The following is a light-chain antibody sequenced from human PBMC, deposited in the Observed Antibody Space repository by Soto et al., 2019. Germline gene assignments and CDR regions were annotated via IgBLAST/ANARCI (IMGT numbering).Light chain of an antibody. J-gene: IGLJ2*01. V-gene: IGLV2-8*01. CDR3: SSYAGTDIFVV. CDR2: EVS. CDR1: SRDIGGYNY. Sequence: QSALTQPPSASGYPGQSVTISCSGTSRDIGGYNYVSWYQQHPGKAPQLMIFEVSKRPSGVPDRFSGSKSGNTASLTVSGLQPEDEADYYCSSYAGTDIFVVFGGGTKVTVL.